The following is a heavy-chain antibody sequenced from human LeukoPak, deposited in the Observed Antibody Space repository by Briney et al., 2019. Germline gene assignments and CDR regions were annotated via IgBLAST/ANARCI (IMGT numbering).Heavy chain of an antibody. V-gene: IGHV3-74*01. CDR3: ARDSLYYFDY. Sequence: GGSLRLSCVASGFTLKSNWMHWVRQAPGKGLVWVSRINSDESRTTYADSVKGRFTISRDNAKNTLYLQMNSLRAEDTAVYSCARDSLYYFDYWGQGTLVTVSS. J-gene: IGHJ4*02. CDR1: GFTLKSNW. CDR2: INSDESRT.